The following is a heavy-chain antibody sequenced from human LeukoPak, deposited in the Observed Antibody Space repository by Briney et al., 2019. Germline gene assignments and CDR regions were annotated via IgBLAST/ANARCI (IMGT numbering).Heavy chain of an antibody. D-gene: IGHD2-2*01. J-gene: IGHJ4*02. CDR3: ARGGDVVVPAAYDFDY. CDR2: IISSSGYI. CDR1: GFSFSSYS. V-gene: IGHV3-21*01. Sequence: GGSLRLSCAASGFSFSSYSMNWVRQAPGKGLEWVSSIISSSGYIYYADSVKGRFTISRDNAKNSLYLQMNSLRAEDTAVYYCARGGDVVVPAAYDFDYWGQGTLVTVSS.